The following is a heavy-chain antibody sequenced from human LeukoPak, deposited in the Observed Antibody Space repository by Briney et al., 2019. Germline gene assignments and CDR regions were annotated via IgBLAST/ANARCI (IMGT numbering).Heavy chain of an antibody. V-gene: IGHV3-7*01. D-gene: IGHD5-24*01. CDR3: ASPRDGYTPFGY. CDR1: GLTFNNQA. Sequence: PGGSLSLFCAVSGLTFNNQAMSWVRHARGKGLEWVANIKRDGSEKYYVDSVKGRFTISRDNAKTSLYLQMNSLRAEDTAVYYCASPRDGYTPFGYWGQGTLVTVS. J-gene: IGHJ4*02. CDR2: IKRDGSEK.